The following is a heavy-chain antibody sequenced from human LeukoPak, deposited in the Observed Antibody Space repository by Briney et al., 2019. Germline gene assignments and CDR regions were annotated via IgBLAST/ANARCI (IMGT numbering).Heavy chain of an antibody. Sequence: ASVKVSCKASGYTFASYGISWVRQAPGQGLEWMGWISAYNGNTNYAQKLQGRVTMTTDTSTSTAYMELRSLRSDDTAVYYCATTKGYSSGWGRYNWFDPWGQGTLVTVSS. CDR3: ATTKGYSSGWGRYNWFDP. CDR2: ISAYNGNT. D-gene: IGHD6-19*01. V-gene: IGHV1-18*01. CDR1: GYTFASYG. J-gene: IGHJ5*02.